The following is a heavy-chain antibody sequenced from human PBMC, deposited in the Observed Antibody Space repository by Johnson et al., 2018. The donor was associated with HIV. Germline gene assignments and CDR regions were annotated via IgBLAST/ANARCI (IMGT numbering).Heavy chain of an antibody. J-gene: IGHJ3*02. Sequence: VQLVESGGGLVQPDGSLKLSCAASGFAVSDSAMHWVRQTSGKGLEWVGRIRSEAYSYATAYAASVQGRFTISRDDSQKMAYLQMNSLKSEDTAVYFCTRTDDTYNYDISGFVDAFDIWGQGTMVTVSS. D-gene: IGHD3-22*01. CDR3: TRTDDTYNYDISGFVDAFDI. CDR2: IRSEAYSYAT. V-gene: IGHV3-73*01. CDR1: GFAVSDSA.